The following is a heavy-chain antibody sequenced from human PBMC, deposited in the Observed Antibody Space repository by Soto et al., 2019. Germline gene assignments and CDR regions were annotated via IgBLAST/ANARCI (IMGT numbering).Heavy chain of an antibody. J-gene: IGHJ4*02. CDR1: GYTFTTYD. CDR2: MNPYSGNT. D-gene: IGHD6-25*01. CDR3: ARRKERSGPHYFDY. V-gene: IGHV1-8*01. Sequence: ASVKVSCKASGYTFTTYDISWVRQATGQGLEWMGWMNPYSGNTDYAQKFQGRVTVTRNTSISTVYMELSGLRPDDTAVYYCARRKERSGPHYFDYWGQGTQVTVSS.